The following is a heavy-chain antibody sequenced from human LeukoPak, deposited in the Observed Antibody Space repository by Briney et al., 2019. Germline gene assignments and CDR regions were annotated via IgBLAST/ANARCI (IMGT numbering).Heavy chain of an antibody. D-gene: IGHD3-9*01. J-gene: IGHJ4*02. CDR3: AKTLREYYDILAGTVFDY. V-gene: IGHV3-9*01. Sequence: PGRSLRLSCAASGFTFDDYAMHWVRQAPGKGLEWVSGISWNSGSIGYADSVKGRFTISRDNAKNSLYLQMNSLRAEDTALYYCAKTLREYYDILAGTVFDYWAQGTLVTVSS. CDR2: ISWNSGSI. CDR1: GFTFDDYA.